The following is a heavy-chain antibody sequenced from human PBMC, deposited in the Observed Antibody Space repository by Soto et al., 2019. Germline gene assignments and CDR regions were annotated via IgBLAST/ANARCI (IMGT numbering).Heavy chain of an antibody. Sequence: GGSLRLSCAASGFTFSSYEMNWVRQAPGKGLEWVSYISSSGSTIYYADSVKGRFTISRDNAKNSLYLQMNSLRAEDTAVYYCASSYIAAAGYYGMDVWGQGTTVTVSS. CDR1: GFTFSSYE. V-gene: IGHV3-48*03. J-gene: IGHJ6*02. CDR3: ASSYIAAAGYYGMDV. D-gene: IGHD6-13*01. CDR2: ISSSGSTI.